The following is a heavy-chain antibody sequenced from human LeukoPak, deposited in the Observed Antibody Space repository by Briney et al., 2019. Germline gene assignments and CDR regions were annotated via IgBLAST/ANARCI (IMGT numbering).Heavy chain of an antibody. D-gene: IGHD3-16*01. Sequence: GGSLRLSCAVSGFTIRTNYMSWVRQAPGKGLEWVGFIRSKAYGGTTEYAASVKGRFTISRDDSKSIAYLQMNSLKTEDAAIYYCTFGSYYYYAMDVWGQRTTVTVSS. V-gene: IGHV3-49*04. CDR3: TFGSYYYYAMDV. CDR2: IRSKAYGGTT. J-gene: IGHJ6*02. CDR1: GFTIRTNY.